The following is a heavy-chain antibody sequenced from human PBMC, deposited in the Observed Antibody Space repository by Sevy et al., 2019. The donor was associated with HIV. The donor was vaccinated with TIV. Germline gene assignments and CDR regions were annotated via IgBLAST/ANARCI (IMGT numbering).Heavy chain of an antibody. Sequence: GGSLRLSCAASGFILSSYAMHWVRQAPGKGLEWVAVISYDGSNKYYADSVKGRFTISRDNSKNTLYLQMNSLRAEDMAVYYCAREGDYDSSGYYYGSGFDIWGQGTMVTVSS. D-gene: IGHD3-22*01. CDR1: GFILSSYA. J-gene: IGHJ3*02. CDR2: ISYDGSNK. V-gene: IGHV3-30-3*01. CDR3: AREGDYDSSGYYYGSGFDI.